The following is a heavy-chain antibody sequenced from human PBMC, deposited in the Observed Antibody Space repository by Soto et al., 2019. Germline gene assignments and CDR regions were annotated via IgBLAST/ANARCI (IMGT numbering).Heavy chain of an antibody. D-gene: IGHD3-10*01. CDR3: ARDTRVHAFDI. Sequence: EASVKVSCKASGGTFSSYAVSWVRQAPGQGLEWMGGIIPIFGTANYAQKFQGRVTITADESTSTAYMELSSLRSEDTAVYYCARDTRVHAFDIWGQGTMVTVSS. V-gene: IGHV1-69*13. CDR2: IIPIFGTA. CDR1: GGTFSSYA. J-gene: IGHJ3*02.